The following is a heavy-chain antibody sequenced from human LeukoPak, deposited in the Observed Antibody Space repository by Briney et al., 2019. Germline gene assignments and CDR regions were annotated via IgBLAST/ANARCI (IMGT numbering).Heavy chain of an antibody. V-gene: IGHV3-73*01. J-gene: IGHJ4*02. CDR3: TRLPVYDFWSGYSVDY. CDR2: IRSKANSYAT. Sequence: GGSLRLSCAASGSTFSGSAMHWVRQASGKGLEWVGRIRSKANSYATAYAASVKGRFTISRDDSKNTAYLQMNSLKTEDTAVYYCTRLPVYDFWSGYSVDYWGQGTLVTVSS. CDR1: GSTFSGSA. D-gene: IGHD3-3*01.